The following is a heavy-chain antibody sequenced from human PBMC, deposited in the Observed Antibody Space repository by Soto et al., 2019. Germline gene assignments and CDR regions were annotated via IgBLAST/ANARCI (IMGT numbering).Heavy chain of an antibody. CDR2: IYYSGST. CDR3: XXXXXXXXXXXXFLFDY. V-gene: IGHV4-39*01. J-gene: IGHJ4*01. CDR1: GDSISSSNYY. Sequence: QLQLQESGPGLVKPSETLSLTCSVSGDSISSSNYYWXXXXXPPGKGLEWIGSIYYSGSTYYNPSLKXXXXXXXXXXXXXXXXXXXXXXXXXXXXXXXXXXXXXXXXXXXFLFDYWGRGTLVTVSA.